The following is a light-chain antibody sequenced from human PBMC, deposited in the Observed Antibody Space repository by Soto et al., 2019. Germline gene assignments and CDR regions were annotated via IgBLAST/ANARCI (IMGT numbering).Light chain of an antibody. CDR1: QGIKSG. V-gene: IGKV1-6*01. CDR3: LQDHKSPLT. Sequence: AIQITQSPSSLSAFVGDRVTITCRASQGIKSGVGWYQQKPVKATHVLISAASSLQSRVPSRFSGSGSGTDFTLTIPSLQSEDSAAYYCLQDHKSPLTFGQGTNVDFK. CDR2: AAS. J-gene: IGKJ1*01.